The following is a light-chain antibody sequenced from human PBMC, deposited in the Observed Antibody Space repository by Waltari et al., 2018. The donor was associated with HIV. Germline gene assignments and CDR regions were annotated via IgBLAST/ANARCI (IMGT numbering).Light chain of an antibody. CDR3: QQYGTSPWT. V-gene: IGKV3-20*01. CDR1: QSVNTNY. J-gene: IGKJ1*01. Sequence: EIVLTQSPGTLSLSPGDRAILSCRASQSVNTNYLAWYQQKAGQAPRLVIYGASNRAAGIPDRFSSSGSGTDFTLSISRLGPEDFPVYYCQQYGTSPWTFGQGTNVEIK. CDR2: GAS.